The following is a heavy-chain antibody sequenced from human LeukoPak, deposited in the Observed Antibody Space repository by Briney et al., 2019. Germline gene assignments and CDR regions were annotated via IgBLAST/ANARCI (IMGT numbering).Heavy chain of an antibody. D-gene: IGHD6-19*01. CDR2: ISYSGST. CDR1: GGSISGYY. CDR3: ARRDSSGWYYFDY. Sequence: ETLSLTCTVSGGSISGYYWSWIRQPPGKGLEWLGFISYSGSTSYNPSLKSRVTISVDTSKNQFSLNLRSATAADTAVYYCARRDSSGWYYFDYWGQGTLVTVSS. V-gene: IGHV4-59*01. J-gene: IGHJ4*02.